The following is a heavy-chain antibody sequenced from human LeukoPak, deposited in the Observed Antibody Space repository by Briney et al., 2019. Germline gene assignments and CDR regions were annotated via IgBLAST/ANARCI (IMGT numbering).Heavy chain of an antibody. J-gene: IGHJ4*02. CDR3: ARHDLPGMSPFDY. CDR2: INLSGGTT. D-gene: IGHD6-13*01. Sequence: ASVKVSCKTSGDTFSSYYMHWVRQAPGQGLEWMGIINLSGGTTSYPQKFQGRVTMTRDTSTSTVYMELNSLRSEDTAVYYCARHDLPGMSPFDYWGQGTLDTVSS. CDR1: GDTFSSYY. V-gene: IGHV1-46*01.